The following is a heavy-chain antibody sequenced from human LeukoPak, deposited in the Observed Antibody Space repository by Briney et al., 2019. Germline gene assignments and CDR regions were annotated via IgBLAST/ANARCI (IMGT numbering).Heavy chain of an antibody. CDR1: GFTFSSYS. CDR3: ANGRGYSYGYAFDY. J-gene: IGHJ4*02. CDR2: ISGSSSYI. Sequence: GGSLRLSCAASGFTFSSYSMNWVRQAPGKGLEWVSSISGSSSYIYYADSVKGRFTISRDNAKNSLYLQMNSLRAEDTAVYYCANGRGYSYGYAFDYWGQGTLVTVSS. V-gene: IGHV3-21*01. D-gene: IGHD5-18*01.